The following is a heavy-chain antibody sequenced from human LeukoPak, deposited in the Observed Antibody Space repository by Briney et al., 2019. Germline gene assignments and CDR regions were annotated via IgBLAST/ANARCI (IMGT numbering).Heavy chain of an antibody. CDR1: GFIFRSYW. V-gene: IGHV3-23*01. Sequence: GGSLRLSCAASGFIFRSYWMVWVRQAPGKGLEWVSAISGSGGSTYYADSVKGRFTISRDNSKNTLYLQMNSLRAEDTAVYYCAWFGELSAYYYYGMDVWGQGTTVTVSS. CDR3: AWFGELSAYYYYGMDV. CDR2: ISGSGGST. J-gene: IGHJ6*02. D-gene: IGHD3-10*01.